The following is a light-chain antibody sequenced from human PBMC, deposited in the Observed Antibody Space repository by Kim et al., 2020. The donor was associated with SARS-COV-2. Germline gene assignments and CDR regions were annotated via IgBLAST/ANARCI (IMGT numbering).Light chain of an antibody. V-gene: IGKV1-39*01. Sequence: DIQMTQSPSSLAASLGDRVTITCRASQTISSYLNWYHQRPGKAPKLLIYATSILQSGVPSRFSGSGSGTDFTHTITNLHPEDIGTYHCQHSYSTFLSFGGGTKVDIK. CDR1: QTISSY. J-gene: IGKJ4*01. CDR2: ATS. CDR3: QHSYSTFLS.